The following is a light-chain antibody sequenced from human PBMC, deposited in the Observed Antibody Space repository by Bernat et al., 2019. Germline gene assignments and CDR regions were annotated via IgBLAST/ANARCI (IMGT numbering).Light chain of an antibody. Sequence: DIQMTQSPSSLSASVGDRVTLTCRASQIISKYVNWYQQKPGKAPKLLIYAASTLQSGVPSRFSGSGSGTDFTLTITSLQPEDFAAYFCQQTYSIPRTFGQGTNREMK. V-gene: IGKV1-39*01. CDR2: AAS. CDR3: QQTYSIPRT. J-gene: IGKJ1*01. CDR1: QIISKY.